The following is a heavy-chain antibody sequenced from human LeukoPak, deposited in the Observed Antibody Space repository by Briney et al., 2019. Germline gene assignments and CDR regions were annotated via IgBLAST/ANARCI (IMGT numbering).Heavy chain of an antibody. CDR2: ISGSGGST. CDR3: AKTRPMVVVPAATVGWFDP. Sequence: GGSLRLSCAASGFTFSSYAMSWVRQAPGKGLEWVSAISGSGGSTYYADSVKGRFTISRDNSKNTLYLQMNSLRAEDTAVYYCAKTRPMVVVPAATVGWFDPWGQGTLVTVSS. CDR1: GFTFSSYA. V-gene: IGHV3-23*01. J-gene: IGHJ5*02. D-gene: IGHD2-2*01.